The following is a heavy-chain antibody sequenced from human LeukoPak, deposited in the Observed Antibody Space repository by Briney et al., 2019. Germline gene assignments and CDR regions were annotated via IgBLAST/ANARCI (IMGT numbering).Heavy chain of an antibody. CDR1: GASISSHY. CDR3: ATLGSCSSGSCYDYYGMGV. Sequence: SETLSFTCTVTGASISSHYWSWIRQPPGKGLEWIGHIYYSGSTNYNPSLKSRVTISVDTSKNQFSLKVTSVTAADTAVYYCATLGSCSSGSCYDYYGMGVWGQGTTVTVSS. J-gene: IGHJ6*02. V-gene: IGHV4-59*11. D-gene: IGHD2-15*01. CDR2: IYYSGST.